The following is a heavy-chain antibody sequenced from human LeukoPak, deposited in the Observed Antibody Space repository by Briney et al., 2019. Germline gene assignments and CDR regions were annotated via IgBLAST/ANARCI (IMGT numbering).Heavy chain of an antibody. V-gene: IGHV3-30-3*01. CDR3: ARDSPPYYDFWSGYCDY. CDR1: GFTFSSYA. Sequence: GRPLRLSCAASGFTFSSYAMHWVRQAPGKGLEWVAVISYDGSNKYYADSVKGRFTISRDNSKNTLYLQMNSLRAEDTAVYYCARDSPPYYDFWSGYCDYWGQGTLVTVSS. CDR2: ISYDGSNK. D-gene: IGHD3-3*01. J-gene: IGHJ4*02.